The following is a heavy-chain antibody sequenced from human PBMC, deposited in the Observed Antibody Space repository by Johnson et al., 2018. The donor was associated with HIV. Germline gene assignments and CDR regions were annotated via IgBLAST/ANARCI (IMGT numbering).Heavy chain of an antibody. Sequence: VESGGGLVQPGRSLKLSCAASGFTFDDYAMHWVRQGPGKGLEWVAGIGSNGLTIVYVDSVKGRFTISRDDATNSLYLRMDSLRTEDTALYYCAKDQNYGSYLLSFDVWGQGTMVTVSS. D-gene: IGHD3-16*01. CDR2: IGSNGLTI. CDR3: AKDQNYGSYLLSFDV. V-gene: IGHV3-9*01. CDR1: GFTFDDYA. J-gene: IGHJ3*01.